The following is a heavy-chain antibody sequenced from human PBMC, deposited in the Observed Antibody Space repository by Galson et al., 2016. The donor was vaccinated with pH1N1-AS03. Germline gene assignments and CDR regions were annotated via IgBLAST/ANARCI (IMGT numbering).Heavy chain of an antibody. CDR1: GGTFGTSA. D-gene: IGHD3-16*01. V-gene: IGHV1-69*04. J-gene: IGHJ4*02. Sequence: QSGAEVKKPGEFLRISCKASGGTFGTSAISWVRQAPGQGPEWMGRLTPTLNVTSYAQKFQGRVTITAGTATSTVYLELSSLRSDDTAVYSSATPGGVGYLDNWGRGTLVTVSS. CDR2: LTPTLNVT. CDR3: ATPGGVGYLDN.